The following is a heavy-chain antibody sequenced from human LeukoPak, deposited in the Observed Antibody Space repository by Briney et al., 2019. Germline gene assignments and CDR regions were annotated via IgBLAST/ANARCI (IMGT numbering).Heavy chain of an antibody. Sequence: GRSLRLSCAASGFTFSSYAMHWVRQAPGKGLEWVAVISYDGSNKYYADSVKGRFTISRDNSKNTLYLQMNSLRAEDTAVYYCAKDREGMVAGTMVDYWGQGTLVTVSS. J-gene: IGHJ4*02. CDR1: GFTFSSYA. CDR3: AKDREGMVAGTMVDY. CDR2: ISYDGSNK. V-gene: IGHV3-30*04. D-gene: IGHD6-19*01.